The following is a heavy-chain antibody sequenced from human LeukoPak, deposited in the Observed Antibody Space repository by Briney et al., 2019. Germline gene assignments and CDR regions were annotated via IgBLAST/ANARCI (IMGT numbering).Heavy chain of an antibody. CDR3: AKDSAGFYDSRGVDY. CDR1: GFTFSKFG. J-gene: IGHJ4*02. D-gene: IGHD3-22*01. Sequence: PGGSLRLSCTTSGFTFSKFGIHWVRQAPGKGLEWVAVISYDGSNKYYADSVKGRFTISRDNSKNTLYLQMNSLRAEDTAVYYCAKDSAGFYDSRGVDYWGQGTLVTVSS. CDR2: ISYDGSNK. V-gene: IGHV3-30*18.